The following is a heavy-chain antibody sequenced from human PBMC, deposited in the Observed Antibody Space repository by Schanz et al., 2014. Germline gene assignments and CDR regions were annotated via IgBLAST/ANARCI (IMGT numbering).Heavy chain of an antibody. CDR3: ARSYSSGWYPCYYGMDV. J-gene: IGHJ6*02. CDR2: ISSSSSYT. D-gene: IGHD6-19*01. CDR1: GFTFSDYY. V-gene: IGHV3-11*06. Sequence: QVQLVESGGGLVKPGGSLRLSCVASGFTFSDYYMSWIRQAPGKGLEWVSYISSSSSYTNYADSVKGRFTISRDNAKNSLYLQMNSLRAEDTAVYYCARSYSSGWYPCYYGMDVWGQGTTVTVSS.